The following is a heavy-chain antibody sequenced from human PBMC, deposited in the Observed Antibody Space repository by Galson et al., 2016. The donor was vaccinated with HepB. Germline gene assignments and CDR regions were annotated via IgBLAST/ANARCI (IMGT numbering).Heavy chain of an antibody. V-gene: IGHV6-1*01. CDR3: ARSDYYDSSGFDI. Sequence: CAISGDSVSSSSVAWTWIRRSPSRGLEWLGRTYYRSKWYNEYAASVKSRISINPDTSKNQLSLQLNSVTPEDTAVYYCARSDYYDSSGFDIWGQGTMVTVSS. CDR1: GDSVSSSSVA. CDR2: TYYRSKWYN. D-gene: IGHD3-22*01. J-gene: IGHJ3*02.